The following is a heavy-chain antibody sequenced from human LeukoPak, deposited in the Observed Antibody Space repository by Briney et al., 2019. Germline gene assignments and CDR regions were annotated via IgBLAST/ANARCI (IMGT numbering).Heavy chain of an antibody. CDR2: VNQDGNEK. D-gene: IGHD6-13*01. CDR3: ARGQQLVLWFDP. CDR1: GFTFTTYW. J-gene: IGHJ5*02. Sequence: GGSLRLSCAASGFTFTTYWMAWVRQAPGKGLGWVASVNQDGNEKYYVDSEKGRFTISRDNTKNSLSLQMNRLRVEDTALYYCARGQQLVLWFDPWGQGTQVTVSS. V-gene: IGHV3-7*01.